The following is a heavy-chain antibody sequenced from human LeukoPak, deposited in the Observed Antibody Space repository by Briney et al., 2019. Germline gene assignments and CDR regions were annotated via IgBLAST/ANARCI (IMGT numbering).Heavy chain of an antibody. CDR3: ARDGRYYYAFDI. V-gene: IGHV4-59*12. D-gene: IGHD1-26*01. CDR2: IYYSGST. CDR1: GGSISSYY. J-gene: IGHJ3*02. Sequence: SETLSLTCTVSGGSISSYYWSWIRQPPGKGLEWIGYIYYSGSTNYNPSLKSRVTISVDTSKNQFSLNLSSVTAADTAVYYCARDGRYYYAFDIWGQGTMVTVSS.